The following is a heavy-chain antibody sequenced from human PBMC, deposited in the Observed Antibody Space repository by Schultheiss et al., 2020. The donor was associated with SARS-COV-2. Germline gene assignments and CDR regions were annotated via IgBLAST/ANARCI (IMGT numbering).Heavy chain of an antibody. V-gene: IGHV3-30-3*01. J-gene: IGHJ4*02. CDR3: AKDPLTIFGVVIVEGPNE. CDR2: ISYDGSNK. CDR1: GFTFSSYA. D-gene: IGHD3-3*01. Sequence: GESLKISCAASGFTFSSYAMHWVRQAPGKGLEWVAVISYDGSNKYYADSVKGRFTISRDNSKNTLYLQMNSLRAEDTAVYYCAKDPLTIFGVVIVEGPNEWGQGTLVTVSS.